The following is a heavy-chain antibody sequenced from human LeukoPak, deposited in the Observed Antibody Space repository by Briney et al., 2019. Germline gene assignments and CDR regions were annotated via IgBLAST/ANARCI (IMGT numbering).Heavy chain of an antibody. D-gene: IGHD3-22*01. CDR3: ARALTYYYDSSGYYSFFPVYYYGMDV. J-gene: IGHJ6*02. V-gene: IGHV1-8*01. CDR2: MNPNSGNT. CDR1: GYTFTSYD. Sequence: GASVKVSRKASGYTFTSYDINWVRQATGQGLEWMGWMNPNSGNTGYAQKFQGRVTMTRNTSISTAYMELSSLRSEDTAAYYCARALTYYYDSSGYYSFFPVYYYGMDVWGQGTTVTVSS.